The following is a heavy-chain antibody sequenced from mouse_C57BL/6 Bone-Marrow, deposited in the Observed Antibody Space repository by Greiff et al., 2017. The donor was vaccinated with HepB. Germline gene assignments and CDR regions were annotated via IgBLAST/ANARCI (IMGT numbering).Heavy chain of an antibody. CDR3: ARDPIVTTRDYAMDY. V-gene: IGHV5-12*01. D-gene: IGHD2-5*01. J-gene: IGHJ4*01. CDR1: GFTFSDYY. CDR2: ISNGGGST. Sequence: EVKLMESGGGLVQPGGSLKLSCAASGFTFSDYYMYWVRQTPEKRLEWVAYISNGGGSTYYPDNVKGRFTISRDNAKNNLYLQMSHLKSEDTAMYYCARDPIVTTRDYAMDYWGQGTSVTVSS.